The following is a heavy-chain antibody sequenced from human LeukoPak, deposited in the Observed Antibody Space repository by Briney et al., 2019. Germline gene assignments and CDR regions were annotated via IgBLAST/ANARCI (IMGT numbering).Heavy chain of an antibody. Sequence: PSETLSLTCTVSGYSISSGYYWGWIRQPPGKGLEWIGSIYHSGSTYYNPSLKSRVTISVDTSKNQFSLKLSSVTAADTAVYYCARDTYYYDSSGFGYWGQGTLVTVSS. CDR3: ARDTYYYDSSGFGY. CDR1: GYSISSGYY. V-gene: IGHV4-38-2*02. D-gene: IGHD3-22*01. CDR2: IYHSGST. J-gene: IGHJ4*02.